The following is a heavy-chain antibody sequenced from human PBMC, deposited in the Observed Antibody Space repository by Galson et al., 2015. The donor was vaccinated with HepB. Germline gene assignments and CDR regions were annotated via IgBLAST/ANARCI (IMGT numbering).Heavy chain of an antibody. J-gene: IGHJ4*02. CDR3: ARGSSWDFFDSSDLDY. D-gene: IGHD3-22*01. V-gene: IGHV3-74*01. CDR2: INSDGSST. CDR1: GFTFSSYW. Sequence: SLRLSCAASGFTFSSYWMHWVRQAPGKGLVWVSRINSDGSSTSYADSVKGRFTISRDNAKNTLYLQMNSLRAEDTAVYYCARGSSWDFFDSSDLDYWGQGTLVTVSS.